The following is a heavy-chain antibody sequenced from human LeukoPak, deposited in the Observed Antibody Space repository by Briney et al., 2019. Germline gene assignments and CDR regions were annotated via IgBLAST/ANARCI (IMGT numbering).Heavy chain of an antibody. J-gene: IGHJ4*02. V-gene: IGHV4-39*02. CDR3: ARLELKTTGTIY. CDR1: GGSISSSGYC. CDR2: IYYTGST. D-gene: IGHD1-14*01. Sequence: SETLSLTCTVSGGSISSSGYCWGWIRQPPGKGLEWIASIYYTGSTLYNPSLKSRVTISVDTSDNHFSLKLTAVTAADTAVYYCARLELKTTGTIYWGQGILVTVSS.